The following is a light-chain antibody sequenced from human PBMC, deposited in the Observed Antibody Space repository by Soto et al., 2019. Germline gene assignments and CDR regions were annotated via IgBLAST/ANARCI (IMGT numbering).Light chain of an antibody. CDR1: QVISTS. CDR2: AAS. J-gene: IGKJ5*01. Sequence: DIQLTQSPSFLSPSIGESVTITCRASQVISTSLAWYEVQQGKAPKVXIYAASTLESGVPSRFSATVAGTEFSLTITSLQPEDFETYYCQQLFDSTITFGQGTRLEIK. CDR3: QQLFDSTIT. V-gene: IGKV1-9*01.